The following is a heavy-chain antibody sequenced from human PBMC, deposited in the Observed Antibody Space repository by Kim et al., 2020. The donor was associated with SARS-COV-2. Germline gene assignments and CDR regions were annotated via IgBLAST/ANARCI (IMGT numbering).Heavy chain of an antibody. CDR3: ARDPGSSWPNWYFDL. V-gene: IGHV3-21*01. CDR1: GFTFSSYS. J-gene: IGHJ2*01. Sequence: GGSLRLSCAASGFTFSSYSMNWVRQAPGKGLEWVSSISSSSSYIYYADSVKGRFTISRDNAKNSLYLQMNSLRAEDTAVYYCARDPGSSWPNWYFDLWGRGTLVTVSS. D-gene: IGHD6-13*01. CDR2: ISSSSSYI.